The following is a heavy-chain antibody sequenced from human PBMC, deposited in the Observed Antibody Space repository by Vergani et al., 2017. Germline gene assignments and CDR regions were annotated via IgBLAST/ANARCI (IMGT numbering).Heavy chain of an antibody. CDR2: ISGSGGST. J-gene: IGHJ3*02. D-gene: IGHD6-6*01. CDR3: AKASEEYSSSSDAFDI. V-gene: IGHV3-23*01. CDR1: GFTFSSYA. Sequence: EVQLLESVGGLVQPGGSLRLSCAASGFTFSSYAMSWVRQAPGKGLEWVSAISGSGGSTYYADSVKGRFTISRDNSKNTLYLQMNSLRAEDTAVYYCAKASEEYSSSSDAFDIWGQGTMVTVSS.